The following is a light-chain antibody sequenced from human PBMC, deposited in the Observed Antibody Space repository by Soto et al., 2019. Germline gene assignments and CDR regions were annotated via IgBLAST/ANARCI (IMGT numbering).Light chain of an antibody. CDR1: QRITTY. CDR3: LQTYSTPYT. CDR2: TAA. V-gene: IGKV1-39*01. J-gene: IGKJ2*01. Sequence: IHMTQSPSSLSASVGDRVTITCRASQRITTYLNWYQQQPGKAPKLLIPTAATLQRGVPSRFSGSGSGTDFTLTITSLQPQDHATYFCLQTYSTPYTFGQGTKLEIK.